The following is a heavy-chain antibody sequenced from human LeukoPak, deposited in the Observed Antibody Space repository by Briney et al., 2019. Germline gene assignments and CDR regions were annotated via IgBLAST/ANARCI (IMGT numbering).Heavy chain of an antibody. CDR2: IYPGDSDT. CDR3: ARQSSGYRNAFDI. D-gene: IGHD3-22*01. CDR1: GYSFTSYW. Sequence: ESLKISCKGSGYSFTSYWIGWVRQMPGKGPEWMGIIYPGDSDTRYSPSFQGQVTISADKSISTAYLQRSSLKASDTAMYYCARQSSGYRNAFDIWGQGTMVTVSS. J-gene: IGHJ3*02. V-gene: IGHV5-51*01.